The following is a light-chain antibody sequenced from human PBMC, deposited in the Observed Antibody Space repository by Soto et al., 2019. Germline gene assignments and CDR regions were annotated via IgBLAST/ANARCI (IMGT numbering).Light chain of an antibody. Sequence: SSLSASLGDRVTITCRASQSINNYLNWYQQEEGKAPKLLIYAATSLQSGVPSRFSGSGSGTESTLTISSLQPGDFATYYCQQSYNSPYTFGLGTKVDIK. CDR2: AAT. V-gene: IGKV1-39*01. CDR3: QQSYNSPYT. CDR1: QSINNY. J-gene: IGKJ2*01.